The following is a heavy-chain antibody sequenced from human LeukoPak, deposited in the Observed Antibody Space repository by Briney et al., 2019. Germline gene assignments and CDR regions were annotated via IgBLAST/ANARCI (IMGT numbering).Heavy chain of an antibody. CDR1: GFTVSSNY. CDR3: ARTVYSSSWSRTGYGMDV. D-gene: IGHD6-13*01. J-gene: IGHJ6*02. Sequence: GGSLKLSCAASGFTVSSNYMSWVRQAPGKGLEWVSVIYSGGSTYYADSVKGRYTISRDNAKNSLYLQMNSLRAGDTAVYYCARTVYSSSWSRTGYGMDVWGQGTTVTVSS. V-gene: IGHV3-66*01. CDR2: IYSGGST.